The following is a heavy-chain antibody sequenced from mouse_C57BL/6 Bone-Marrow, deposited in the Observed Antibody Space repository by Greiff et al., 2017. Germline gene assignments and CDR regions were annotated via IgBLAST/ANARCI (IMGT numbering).Heavy chain of an antibody. D-gene: IGHD1-1*01. CDR2: IYPGGGYT. J-gene: IGHJ2*01. CDR3: ARSYYYGSSQYYFDY. CDR1: GYTFTNYW. V-gene: IGHV1-63*01. Sequence: VQLHQSGAELVRPGTSVKMSCKASGYTFTNYWIGWAKQRPGHGLAWIGDIYPGGGYTNYNEQFKGKATLTADKSYSTAYMQFSSLTSEDSAIYYGARSYYYGSSQYYFDYWGQGTTLTVSS.